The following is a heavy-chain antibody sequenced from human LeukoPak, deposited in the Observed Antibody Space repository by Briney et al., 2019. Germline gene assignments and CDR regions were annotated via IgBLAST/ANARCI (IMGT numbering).Heavy chain of an antibody. Sequence: GGSLRLSCAASGFSFSSYAMSWVRQAPGKGLEWVSSITGSGGSTYYGDSVKGRFTISRDNSKNTLYLQMNSLRAEDTAVYYCAKDGGGSLGWSPPMDVWGQGTTVTVSS. CDR2: ITGSGGST. D-gene: IGHD3-3*01. V-gene: IGHV3-23*01. J-gene: IGHJ6*02. CDR3: AKDGGGSLGWSPPMDV. CDR1: GFSFSSYA.